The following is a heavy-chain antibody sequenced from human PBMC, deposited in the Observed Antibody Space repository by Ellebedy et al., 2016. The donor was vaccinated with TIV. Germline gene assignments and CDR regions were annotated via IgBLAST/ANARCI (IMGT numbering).Heavy chain of an antibody. CDR3: ARRGSYGDYAVQVNNWFDR. Sequence: GGSLRLSCAASGFSFRNYWMGWVRQAPGKGLEWVANIYQDGSGKYYVDSVKGRFTISRDNAKNSLYLQLNSLRVEDTAVYFCARRGSYGDYAVQVNNWFDRWGQGTLVTV. CDR1: GFSFRNYW. D-gene: IGHD4-17*01. J-gene: IGHJ5*02. CDR2: IYQDGSGK. V-gene: IGHV3-7*01.